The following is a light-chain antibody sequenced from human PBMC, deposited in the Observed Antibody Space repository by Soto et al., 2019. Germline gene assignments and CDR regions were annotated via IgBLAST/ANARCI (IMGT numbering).Light chain of an antibody. CDR2: SNN. V-gene: IGLV1-44*01. CDR3: AAWDDSLKGV. Sequence: QSVLTQPPSASGTPGQRVTISCSGSSSNIGSNTVNWYQQLPGTAPKLLIYSNNQRPSGVPDRFSGSKSGTSASLAISGLESKDGGDYYCAAWDDSLKGVFGGGTKLTLL. J-gene: IGLJ3*02. CDR1: SSNIGSNT.